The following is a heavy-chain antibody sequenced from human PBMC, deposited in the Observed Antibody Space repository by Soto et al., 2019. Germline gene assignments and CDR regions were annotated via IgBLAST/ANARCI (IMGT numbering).Heavy chain of an antibody. CDR2: ISGGTSST. CDR1: GFTFSSYA. J-gene: IGHJ4*02. V-gene: IGHV3-23*01. D-gene: IGHD6-13*01. CDR3: AKERWAAAGTPTLDY. Sequence: EVQLLESGGGLVQPGGSLRLSCAASGFTFSSYAMSWVRQAPGKGLEWVSAISGGTSSTYYADSVNGRFTISRDNSKTTLYLQMNSLRAEDTAVYYCAKERWAAAGTPTLDYWGQGTLVTVS.